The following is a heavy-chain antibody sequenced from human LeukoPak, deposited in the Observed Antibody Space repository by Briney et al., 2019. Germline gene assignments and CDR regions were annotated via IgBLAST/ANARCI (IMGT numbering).Heavy chain of an antibody. V-gene: IGHV3-33*01. J-gene: IGHJ5*02. D-gene: IGHD5-18*01. CDR1: GFTFSSYG. CDR3: ARDQGYSYDADWFDP. CDR2: IWYDGSNK. Sequence: PGGSPRLSCAASGFTFSSYGMHWVRQAPGKGLEWVAVIWYDGSNKYYADSVKGRFTISRDNSKNTLYLQMNSLRAEDTAVYYCARDQGYSYDADWFDPWGQGTLVTVSS.